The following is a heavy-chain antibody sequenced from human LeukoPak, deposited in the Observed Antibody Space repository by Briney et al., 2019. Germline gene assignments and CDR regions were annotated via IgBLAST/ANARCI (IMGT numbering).Heavy chain of an antibody. CDR2: ISYDGSNE. CDR1: GFTFSSYT. D-gene: IGHD1-26*01. Sequence: GRSLRLSCAASGFTFSSYTLHWVRQAPGKGLEWVAVISYDGSNEYYADSVKGRFTISRDNSKNTLYLQMNSLRAEDTGAYFCAGRGSQYFFQYWGPGTLVTVSS. J-gene: IGHJ4*02. V-gene: IGHV3-30*04. CDR3: AGRGSQYFFQY.